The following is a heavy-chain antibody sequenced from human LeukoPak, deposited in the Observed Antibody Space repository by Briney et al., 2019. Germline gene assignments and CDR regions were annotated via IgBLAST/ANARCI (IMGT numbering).Heavy chain of an antibody. Sequence: SETLSLTCTVSGDSISNYYWSWIRQPPGKGLAWIGHISISNSGTTDYNPSLKSRATISVDTSKNQIFLQLTSVTAADTAVYYCARGVYIAAAQYGYWGQGTLVTVSS. CDR3: ARGVYIAAAQYGY. V-gene: IGHV4-59*01. CDR2: ISISNSGTT. CDR1: GDSISNYY. D-gene: IGHD6-13*01. J-gene: IGHJ4*02.